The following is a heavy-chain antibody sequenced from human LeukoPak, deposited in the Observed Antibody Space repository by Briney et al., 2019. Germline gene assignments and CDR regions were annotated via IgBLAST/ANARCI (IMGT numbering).Heavy chain of an antibody. CDR1: GGSISSGDYY. J-gene: IGHJ6*02. CDR2: IYYSGST. V-gene: IGHV4-30-4*01. D-gene: IGHD4-23*01. CDR3: ARDASVLSVVEYYYGMDV. Sequence: SETLSLTCTVSGGSISSGDYYWSWIRQPPGKGLEWIGYIYYSGSTYYNPSLKSRVTISVDTSKNQFSLKLSSVTAADTAVYYCARDASVLSVVEYYYGMDVWGQGTTVTVSS.